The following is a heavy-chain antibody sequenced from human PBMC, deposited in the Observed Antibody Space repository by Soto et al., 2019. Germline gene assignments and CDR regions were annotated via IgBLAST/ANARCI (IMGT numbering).Heavy chain of an antibody. D-gene: IGHD2-15*01. CDR3: ARTLQYCSGGSCYYWFDP. V-gene: IGHV1-69*02. Sequence: SVKVSCKASGGTFSSYTISWVRQAPGQGLEWMGRIIPILGIANYAQKFQGRVTITADKSTSTAYMELSSLRSEDTAVYYCARTLQYCSGGSCYYWFDPWGQGTLVTVSS. CDR1: GGTFSSYT. CDR2: IIPILGIA. J-gene: IGHJ5*02.